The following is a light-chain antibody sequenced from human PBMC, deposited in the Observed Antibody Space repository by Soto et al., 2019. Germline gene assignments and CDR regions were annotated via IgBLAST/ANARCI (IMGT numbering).Light chain of an antibody. CDR2: AAS. J-gene: IGKJ5*01. CDR3: QQLNIYPPT. V-gene: IGKV1-9*01. Sequence: IQLTQSPSSLSASVGARVTITCRASQGIRSYLAWYQQKPGEAPKLLIYAASTLQSGVPSRFSGSGSGTDFTLTISSLLPEDFATYCCQQLNIYPPTFGGGTRLEIK. CDR1: QGIRSY.